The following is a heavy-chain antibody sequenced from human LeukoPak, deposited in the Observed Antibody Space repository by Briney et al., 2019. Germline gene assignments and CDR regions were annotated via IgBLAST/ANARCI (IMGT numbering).Heavy chain of an antibody. CDR1: GFTLTIYW. Sequence: GGSLRLSCAASGFTLTIYWMSWVRQAQGKGLEWVANIKQDGSEKYYVDSVKGRFTISRDNAKNSLYLQMNSLRAEDTAVYYCARISSGWNFDYWGQGTLVTVSS. CDR3: ARISSGWNFDY. D-gene: IGHD6-19*01. V-gene: IGHV3-7*03. CDR2: IKQDGSEK. J-gene: IGHJ4*02.